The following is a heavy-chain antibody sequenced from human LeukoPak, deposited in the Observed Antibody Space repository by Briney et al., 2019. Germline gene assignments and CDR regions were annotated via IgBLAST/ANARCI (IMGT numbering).Heavy chain of an antibody. CDR2: IRYDGSNK. J-gene: IGHJ4*02. CDR1: GFTFSSYG. V-gene: IGHV3-30*02. D-gene: IGHD6-25*01. Sequence: GGSLRLSCAASGFTFSSYGMHWVRQAPGKGLEWVAFIRYDGSNKYYADSVKGRFTISRDNSKNTLYLQMNSLRAEDTAVYYCAKDRSWSQRQRLASPFFDYWGQGTLVTVSS. CDR3: AKDRSWSQRQRLASPFFDY.